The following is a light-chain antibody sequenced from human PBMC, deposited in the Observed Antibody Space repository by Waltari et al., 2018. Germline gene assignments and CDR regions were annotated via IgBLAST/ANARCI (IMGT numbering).Light chain of an antibody. CDR1: SSDVGTYYY. CDR2: DVT. CDR3: SSYTTSSTVYV. Sequence: QSAPPQPAPVSGAPGQSITISSTGTSSDVGTYYYVAWYQQHPGKPPKLMIYDVTNRPSGVANRFSGSKSGNTASLTISGLQAEDEADYYCSSYTTSSTVYVFGTGTKVTVL. J-gene: IGLJ1*01. V-gene: IGLV2-14*03.